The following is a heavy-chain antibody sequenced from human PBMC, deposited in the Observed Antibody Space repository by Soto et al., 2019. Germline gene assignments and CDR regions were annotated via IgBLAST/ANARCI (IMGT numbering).Heavy chain of an antibody. CDR2: IDSREET. CDR1: GGSFSMYY. CDR3: ARVRRHVGLRRNTHARVFDS. J-gene: IGHJ4*02. Sequence: QVQLQQWGAGLLKPSETLSLTCAVYGGSFSMYYWTWIRQSPGKGLEWFGEIDSREETNYSPSLTSRITISLDTAKNQFSLRMHSVTAADTAIYYCARVRRHVGLRRNTHARVFDSWCQGTLVTVSS. D-gene: IGHD2-2*02. V-gene: IGHV4-34*01.